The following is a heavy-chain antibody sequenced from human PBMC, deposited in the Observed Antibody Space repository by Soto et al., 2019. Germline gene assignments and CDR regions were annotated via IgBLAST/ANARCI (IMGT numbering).Heavy chain of an antibody. CDR3: ARLVANSLLDH. CDR1: GDSVSSNDAV. J-gene: IGHJ4*02. V-gene: IGHV6-1*01. D-gene: IGHD5-18*01. CDR2: TYYRSIWQT. Sequence: QVQLQQSGPGLVKPSQTLSLTCAISGDSVSSNDAVWNWIRQSPSRGLEWLGRTYYRSIWQTEYAVSVKRRXTXNXXASKTQFSLQLNSVTPEDTAMYYCARLVANSLLDHWGQGTLVTVSA.